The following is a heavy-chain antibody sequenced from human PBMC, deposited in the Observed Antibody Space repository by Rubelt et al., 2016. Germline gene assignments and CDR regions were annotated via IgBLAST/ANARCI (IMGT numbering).Heavy chain of an antibody. J-gene: IGHJ1*01. CDR1: GLSFSNYW. D-gene: IGHD3-3*01. V-gene: IGHV3-7*02. Sequence: VQLVESGGGLVKPGGSLRLSCVASGLSFSNYWMSWVRQAPGKGLEWVANIKHDGGEKYYVDSVRGRCTISRDNAKNSRYLQMNSLRGSASAPTLFPLVSCEIXXSDXXSXXVXCLAXDFQ. CDR2: IKHDGGEK. CDR3: PLVSCEIXXSDXXSXXVXCLAXDFQ.